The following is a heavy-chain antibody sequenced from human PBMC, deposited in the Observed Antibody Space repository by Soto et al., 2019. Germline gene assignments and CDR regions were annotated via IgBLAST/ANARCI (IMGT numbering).Heavy chain of an antibody. J-gene: IGHJ4*02. V-gene: IGHV4-31*03. CDR1: GGSISSGGYY. D-gene: IGHD4-17*01. CDR3: AKGRTELGGGDLVDY. Sequence: QVQLQESGPGLVKPSQTLSLTCTVSGGSISSGGYYWSWIRQHPGKGLEWIGYIYYSGSTYYNPSLKSRVTISVDTSKNQFSLKLSSVTAADTAVYYCAKGRTELGGGDLVDYWGQGTLVTVSS. CDR2: IYYSGST.